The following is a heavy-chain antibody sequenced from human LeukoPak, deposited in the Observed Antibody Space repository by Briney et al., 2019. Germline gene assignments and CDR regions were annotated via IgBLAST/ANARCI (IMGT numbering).Heavy chain of an antibody. D-gene: IGHD6-6*01. Sequence: GGSLRLSCAVSGFTFSSYSMNWVRQAPGKGLEWVSAISGSGGSTYYADSVKGRFTISRDNSKNTLYLQMNSLRAEDTAVYYCAKVRGSSSSEDYWGQGTLVTVSS. J-gene: IGHJ4*02. CDR1: GFTFSSYS. CDR3: AKVRGSSSSEDY. CDR2: ISGSGGST. V-gene: IGHV3-23*01.